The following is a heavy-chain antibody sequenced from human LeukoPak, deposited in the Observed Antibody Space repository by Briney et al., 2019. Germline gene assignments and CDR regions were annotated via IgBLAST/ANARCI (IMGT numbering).Heavy chain of an antibody. V-gene: IGHV4-39*01. CDR2: IYYSGST. Sequence: PSETLSLTCTVSGGSISSTSYYWGWIRQPPGKGLEWIGSIYYSGSTFYNPSLKSRVTISVDTSKNQFSLKLSSVTAADTAVYYCASRITSPRLFAYWGQGTLVTVSS. CDR1: GGSISSTSYY. D-gene: IGHD3-16*01. CDR3: ASRITSPRLFAY. J-gene: IGHJ4*02.